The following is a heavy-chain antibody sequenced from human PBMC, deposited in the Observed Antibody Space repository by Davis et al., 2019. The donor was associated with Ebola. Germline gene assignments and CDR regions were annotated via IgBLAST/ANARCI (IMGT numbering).Heavy chain of an antibody. CDR2: TSYDGNNE. Sequence: GESLKISCAASGFTFSDYGMHWVRQATGKGLEWVAVTSYDGNNEYHADSVKGRFTISRDNSKNTLYLQMDSLRPEDTAVYYCARDPGILRLVGDYYFDYWGQGILVTVSS. D-gene: IGHD3-10*01. J-gene: IGHJ4*02. CDR3: ARDPGILRLVGDYYFDY. CDR1: GFTFSDYG. V-gene: IGHV3-30*03.